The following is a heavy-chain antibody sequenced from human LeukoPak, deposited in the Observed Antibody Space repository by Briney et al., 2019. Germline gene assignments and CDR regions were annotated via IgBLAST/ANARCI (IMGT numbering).Heavy chain of an antibody. D-gene: IGHD6-6*01. V-gene: IGHV4-31*03. Sequence: SETLSLTCTVSGGSISSGGYYWSWIRQHPGKGLEWIGYIYYSGSTYYNPSLKSRVTISVDTSKNQFSLKLSSVTAADTAVYYCARDHGIAARPDAFDIWGQGTMVTVSS. J-gene: IGHJ3*02. CDR3: ARDHGIAARPDAFDI. CDR2: IYYSGST. CDR1: GGSISSGGYY.